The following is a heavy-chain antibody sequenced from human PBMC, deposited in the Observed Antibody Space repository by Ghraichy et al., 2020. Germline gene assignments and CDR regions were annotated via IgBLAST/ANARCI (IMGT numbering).Heavy chain of an antibody. Sequence: SETLSLTCTVSGGSISSSSYYWGWIRQPPGKGLEWIGSIYYSGSTYYNPSLKSRVTISVDTSKNQFSLKLSSVTAADTAVYYCARSPTYYDFWSGYYWPFDYWGQGTLVTVSS. CDR1: GGSISSSSYY. CDR2: IYYSGST. D-gene: IGHD3-3*01. CDR3: ARSPTYYDFWSGYYWPFDY. V-gene: IGHV4-39*01. J-gene: IGHJ4*02.